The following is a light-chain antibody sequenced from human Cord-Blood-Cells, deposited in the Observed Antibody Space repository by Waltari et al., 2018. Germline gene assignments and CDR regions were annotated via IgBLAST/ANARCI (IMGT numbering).Light chain of an antibody. J-gene: IGLJ3*02. Sequence: QSALPQPPSVSGSPGQPTPTPAPGTSSVVGGFNLAPCYQQHPGKAPKLMIYEGSKRPSGVSNRFSGSKSSNTASLTISGLQAEDEADYYCCSYAGSSTNWVFGGGTKLTVL. CDR3: CSYAGSSTNWV. CDR2: EGS. CDR1: SSVVGGFNL. V-gene: IGLV2-23*01.